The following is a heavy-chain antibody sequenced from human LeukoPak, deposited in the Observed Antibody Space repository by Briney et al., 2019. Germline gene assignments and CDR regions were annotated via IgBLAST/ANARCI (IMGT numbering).Heavy chain of an antibody. V-gene: IGHV3-30-3*01. D-gene: IGHD6-13*01. J-gene: IGHJ6*03. CDR2: ISYDGSNK. CDR3: ARAWIAAAGRYPRPYYYYMDV. Sequence: GGSLRLSCAASGFTFSSYAMHWVRQAPGKGLEWVAVISYDGSNKYYADSVKGRFTISRDNSKNTLYLQMNSLRAEDTAVYYCARAWIAAAGRYPRPYYYYMDVWGKGTTVTVSS. CDR1: GFTFSSYA.